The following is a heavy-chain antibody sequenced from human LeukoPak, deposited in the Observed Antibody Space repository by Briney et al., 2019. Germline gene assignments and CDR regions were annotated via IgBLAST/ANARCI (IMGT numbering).Heavy chain of an antibody. J-gene: IGHJ4*02. Sequence: LETLSLTCTVSGGSINNYYWSWIRQPAGKGLEWIGRIYSSGSTNYNSSLKSRVTMSVDTSKNQFSLKLRSVTAADTAVYYCARESPNGDWNNWGQGTLVTVSS. D-gene: IGHD1/OR15-1a*01. CDR1: GGSINNYY. V-gene: IGHV4-4*07. CDR3: ARESPNGDWNN. CDR2: IYSSGST.